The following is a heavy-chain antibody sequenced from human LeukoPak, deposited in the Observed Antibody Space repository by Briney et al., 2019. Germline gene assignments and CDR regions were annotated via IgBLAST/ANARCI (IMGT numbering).Heavy chain of an antibody. CDR2: IYYSGST. CDR3: ARSSLYYYDSSGYLPSSFDP. CDR1: GGSISSSSYY. J-gene: IGHJ5*02. Sequence: SETLSLTCTVSGGSISSSSYYWGWIRQPPGKGLEWIGSIYYSGSTYYNPSLKSRVTISVDTSKNQFSLKLSSVTAADTAVYYCARSSLYYYDSSGYLPSSFDPWGQGTLVTVSS. V-gene: IGHV4-39*07. D-gene: IGHD3-22*01.